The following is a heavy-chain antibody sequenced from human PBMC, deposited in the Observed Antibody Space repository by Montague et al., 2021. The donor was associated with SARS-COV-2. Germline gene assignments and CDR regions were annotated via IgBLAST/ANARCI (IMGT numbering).Heavy chain of an antibody. CDR3: ARHSGGSEVSGLDY. CDR2: IYPGGKM. D-gene: IGHD3-10*01. J-gene: IGHJ4*02. V-gene: IGHV4-39*01. Sequence: SETRSLTCTVAIRSSTYYWAGIRQPPGKGLEWIGSIYPGGKMFYNSSLKSRVTMSIGTSENQFSLNLNSVTAAGTAVYYCARHSGGSEVSGLDYWGQGTLVTVSS. CDR1: IRSSTYY.